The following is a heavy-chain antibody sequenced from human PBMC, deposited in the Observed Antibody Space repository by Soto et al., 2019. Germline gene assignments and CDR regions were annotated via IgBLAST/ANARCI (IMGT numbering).Heavy chain of an antibody. CDR3: ASGVEMATMVYFDY. D-gene: IGHD5-12*01. V-gene: IGHV1-69*12. J-gene: IGHJ4*02. CDR1: RGTFSSYA. Sequence: QVQLVQSGAEVKKPGSSVKVSCKASRGTFSSYAISWVRQAPGQGLEWMGGIIPIFGTANYAQKFQGRVTITADECTSTAYMELSSLRSEDTAVYYCASGVEMATMVYFDYWGQGTLVTVSS. CDR2: IIPIFGTA.